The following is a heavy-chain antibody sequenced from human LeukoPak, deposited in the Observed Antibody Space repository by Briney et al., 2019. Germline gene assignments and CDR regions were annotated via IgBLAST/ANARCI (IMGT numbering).Heavy chain of an antibody. D-gene: IGHD6-19*01. CDR2: IYYSGST. Sequence: SETLSLTCTVSGGSISSSSYYWGWIRQPPGKGLEWIGSIYYSGSTYYNPSLKSRVTISVDTSKNQFSLKLSSVTAADTAVYYCARQLSSGWLYYFDYWGQGTLVTLSS. V-gene: IGHV4-39*01. CDR1: GGSISSSSYY. J-gene: IGHJ4*02. CDR3: ARQLSSGWLYYFDY.